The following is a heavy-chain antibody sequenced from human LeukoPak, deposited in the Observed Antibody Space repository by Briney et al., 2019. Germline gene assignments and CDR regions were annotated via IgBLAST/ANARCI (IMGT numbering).Heavy chain of an antibody. D-gene: IGHD6-6*01. CDR2: IIPIFGTA. CDR1: GGTFSSYA. V-gene: IGHV1-69*05. J-gene: IGHJ4*02. CDR3: ARPGGSSSSQFDY. Sequence: ASVKVSCKASGGTFSSYAISWVRQAPGQGLEWMGGIIPIFGTANYAQKFQGRVTITTDESTSTAHMELSSLRSEDTAVYYCARPGGSSSSQFDYWGQGTLVTVSS.